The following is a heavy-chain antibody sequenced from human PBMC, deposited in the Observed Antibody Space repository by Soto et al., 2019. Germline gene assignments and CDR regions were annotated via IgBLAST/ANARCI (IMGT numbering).Heavy chain of an antibody. CDR2: IVPFIHTS. J-gene: IGHJ6*02. D-gene: IGHD3-10*01. V-gene: IGHV1-69*01. CDR1: GDTFGSYA. Sequence: QEVLVQSGAEVKKPGSSVKVSCKTSGDTFGSYAISWVRQAPGQGLEWMGGIVPFIHTSNYAQQFQGRVTITAHEYTTTVHMDVSSLTSEDTAVYYCARNLRYFGSGSFFRGMDVWGQGTTVTVSS. CDR3: ARNLRYFGSGSFFRGMDV.